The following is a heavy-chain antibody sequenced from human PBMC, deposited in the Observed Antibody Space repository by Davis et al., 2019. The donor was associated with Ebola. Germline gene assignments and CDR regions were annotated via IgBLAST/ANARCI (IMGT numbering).Heavy chain of an antibody. D-gene: IGHD2-21*01. CDR2: MNPNSGNT. Sequence: AASVKVSCKASGYTFTTYAMNWVRQATGQGLEWMGWMNPNSGNTGYAQKFQGRVTMTRENSMSTAYMELRSLRSEDTAVYFCARGGVAYSDLDYWGQGTLVAVSS. V-gene: IGHV1-8*02. J-gene: IGHJ4*02. CDR1: GYTFTTYA. CDR3: ARGGVAYSDLDY.